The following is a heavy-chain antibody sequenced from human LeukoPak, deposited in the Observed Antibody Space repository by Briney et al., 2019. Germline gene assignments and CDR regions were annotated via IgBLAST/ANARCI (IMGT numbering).Heavy chain of an antibody. CDR3: ARGFGGDLLGYYFDS. CDR2: ISGGGLT. J-gene: IGHJ4*02. CDR1: RFTGGTNY. D-gene: IGHD3-16*01. Sequence: GVSLRLSCAASRFTGGTNYVTWVRQAPGKGWEGGSFISGGGLTYLAEDVKGRFTISRDYSKNPVFLQLKRLRVGDTAMYFRARGFGGDLLGYYFDSWGKGTLVTVPS. V-gene: IGHV3-53*01.